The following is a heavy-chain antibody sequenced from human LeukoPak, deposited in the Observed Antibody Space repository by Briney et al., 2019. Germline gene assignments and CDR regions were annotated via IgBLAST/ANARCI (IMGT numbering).Heavy chain of an antibody. V-gene: IGHV4-34*01. CDR2: INHSGST. Sequence: PSETLSLTCAVYGGSFSGYYWSWIRQPPGKGLEWIGQINHSGSTNYNPSLKSRVTISVDTSKNQFSLKLSSVTAADTAVYYCARRVSWNYASYYYYMDVWGKGTTVTVSS. J-gene: IGHJ6*03. D-gene: IGHD1-7*01. CDR3: ARRVSWNYASYYYYMDV. CDR1: GGSFSGYY.